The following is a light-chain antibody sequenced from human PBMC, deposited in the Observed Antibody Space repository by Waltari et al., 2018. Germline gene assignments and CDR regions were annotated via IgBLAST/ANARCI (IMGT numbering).Light chain of an antibody. J-gene: IGKJ5*01. CDR2: GAS. CDR3: QQYGSSPLIT. Sequence: EVVLTQSPGTLSLSPGERSTLSCRASQSISSSYLAWYQQKPGQAPRLLIYGASSRATGIPDRFSASGSGTDFTLTISRLEPEDFAVYYCQQYGSSPLITFGQGTQLEIK. CDR1: QSISSSY. V-gene: IGKV3-20*01.